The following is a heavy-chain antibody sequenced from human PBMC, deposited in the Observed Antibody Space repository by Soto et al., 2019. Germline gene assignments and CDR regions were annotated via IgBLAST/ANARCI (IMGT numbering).Heavy chain of an antibody. CDR3: ARDAKRYCSGGSCLLNAFDI. CDR2: ISSSSSYI. CDR1: GFTFSSYS. J-gene: IGHJ3*02. Sequence: GGSLRLSCAASGFTFSSYSMNWVRRAPGKGLEWVSSISSSSSYIYYADSVKGRFTISRDNAKNSLYLQMNSLRAEDTAVYYCARDAKRYCSGGSCLLNAFDIWGQGTMVTVSS. D-gene: IGHD2-15*01. V-gene: IGHV3-21*01.